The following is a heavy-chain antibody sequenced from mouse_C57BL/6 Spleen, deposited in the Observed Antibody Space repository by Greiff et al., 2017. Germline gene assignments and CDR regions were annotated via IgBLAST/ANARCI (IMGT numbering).Heavy chain of an antibody. D-gene: IGHD1-1*01. V-gene: IGHV1-59*01. Sequence: VQLQQPGAELVRPGTSVKLSCKASGYTFTSYWMHWVKQRPGQGLEWIGVIDPSDSYTNYNQKFKGKATLTVDTSSSTAYMQLSSLTSEDSAVYYCASPNYDGSTSWFAYWGQGTLVTVSA. J-gene: IGHJ3*01. CDR2: IDPSDSYT. CDR3: ASPNYDGSTSWFAY. CDR1: GYTFTSYW.